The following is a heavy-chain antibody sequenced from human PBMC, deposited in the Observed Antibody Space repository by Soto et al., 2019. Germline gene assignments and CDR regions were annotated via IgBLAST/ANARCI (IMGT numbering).Heavy chain of an antibody. Sequence: LTCTVSGGSISSTNYYWGWIRQSPGKGLEWIGSIYYSGSTFYNPSLKSRVTISLDTSKNQFSLRLTSVTAADTAVYYCARHLLVHTLGGMDFLGQGTMVTGSS. D-gene: IGHD6-13*01. CDR3: ARHLLVHTLGGMDF. CDR2: IYYSGST. CDR1: GGSISSTNYY. V-gene: IGHV4-39*01. J-gene: IGHJ6*02.